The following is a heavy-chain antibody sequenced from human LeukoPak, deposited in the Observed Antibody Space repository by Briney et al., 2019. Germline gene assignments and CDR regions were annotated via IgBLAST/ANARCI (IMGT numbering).Heavy chain of an antibody. J-gene: IGHJ2*01. D-gene: IGHD5-24*01. V-gene: IGHV3-9*01. CDR2: INWKTGNG. CDR1: GFNFDDYA. CDR3: TRRAARWQFDL. Sequence: GGSLRLSCAVSGFNFDDYAMHWVRQAPGRGLEWVSGINWKTGNGIYADSVKGRFTISRGNAKNSLYLQMSSLRAEDTAFYYCTRRAARWQFDLWGRGTLLTVSS.